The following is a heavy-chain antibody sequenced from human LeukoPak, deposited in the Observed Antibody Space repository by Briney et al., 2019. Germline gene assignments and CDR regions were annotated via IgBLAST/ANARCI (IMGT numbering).Heavy chain of an antibody. CDR2: IYYSGST. CDR1: GGSISSYY. J-gene: IGHJ4*02. V-gene: IGHV4-59*12. CDR3: ARGKVVPAAIDY. Sequence: PSETLSLTCTVSGGSISSYYWSWIRQPPGKGLEWIGYIYYSGSTNYNPSLKSRVTISVDTSKNQFSLKLSSVTAADTAVYYCARGKVVPAAIDYWGQGTLVTVSS. D-gene: IGHD2-2*01.